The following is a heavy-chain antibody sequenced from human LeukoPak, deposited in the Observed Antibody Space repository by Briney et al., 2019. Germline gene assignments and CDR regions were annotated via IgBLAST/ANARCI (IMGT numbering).Heavy chain of an antibody. CDR2: ISAYNGNT. D-gene: IGHD1-26*01. V-gene: IGHV1-18*01. CDR1: GYTFTSYG. J-gene: IGHJ6*02. Sequence: ASVKVSCKASGYTFTSYGISWVRQAPGQGLEWMGWISAYNGNTNYAQKPQGRVTMTTDTSTSTAYMELRSLRSDDTAVYYCARDLRDSGSYYYYYYGMDVWGQGTTVTVSS. CDR3: ARDLRDSGSYYYYYYGMDV.